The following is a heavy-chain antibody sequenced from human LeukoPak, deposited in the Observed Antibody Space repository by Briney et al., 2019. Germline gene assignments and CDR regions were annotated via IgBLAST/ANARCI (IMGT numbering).Heavy chain of an antibody. CDR2: IKQDGSEK. D-gene: IGHD5-18*01. J-gene: IGHJ4*02. CDR3: ARVFGGYRYGAVDY. V-gene: IGHV3-7*01. CDR1: GFTFSSYW. Sequence: GGSLRLSCAGSGFTFSSYWMNWVRQAPGKGLEWVANIKQDGSEKYYVDSVKGRFTISRDNAKNSLYLQMNSLRAEDTAVYYCARVFGGYRYGAVDYWGQGTLVTVS.